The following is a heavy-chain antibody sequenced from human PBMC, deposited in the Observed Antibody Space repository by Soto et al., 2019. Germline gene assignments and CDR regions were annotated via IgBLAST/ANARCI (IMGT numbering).Heavy chain of an antibody. CDR3: ARDSRYYYDSSGYAPEDYYYYYGMDV. V-gene: IGHV3-72*01. CDR1: EFTFSSDH. D-gene: IGHD3-22*01. CDR2: TRNKANSYTT. Sequence: GGSLRLSCAASEFTFSSDHMNWVRQAPGKGLEWVGRTRNKANSYTTEYAASVKGRFTISRDDSKNSLYLQMNSLKTEDTAVYYCARDSRYYYDSSGYAPEDYYYYYGMDVWGQGTTVTVSS. J-gene: IGHJ6*02.